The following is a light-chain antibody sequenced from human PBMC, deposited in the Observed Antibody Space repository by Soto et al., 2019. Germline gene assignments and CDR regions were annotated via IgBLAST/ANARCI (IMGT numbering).Light chain of an antibody. CDR1: QWIAPT. J-gene: IGKJ4*01. CDR3: QQYASSPLT. CDR2: DGS. Sequence: EIVMTQSPATLSVSPGEGATLSCRASQWIAPTVAWYQQKPGQTPRLLIYDGSIRATGVPARFSGSASGADFTLIISKVEPEDFGVYFCQQYASSPLTFGGGTKVEIK. V-gene: IGKV3-20*01.